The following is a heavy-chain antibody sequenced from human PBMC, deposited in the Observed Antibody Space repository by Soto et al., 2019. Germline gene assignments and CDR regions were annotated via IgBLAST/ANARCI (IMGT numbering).Heavy chain of an antibody. CDR3: AKNGQPPYYYYGLDV. D-gene: IGHD2-8*01. J-gene: IGHJ6*02. CDR2: ISGYNGDT. Sequence: QGQLVQSGGEVKKPGASVKVSCKASGYTFSRYGISWVRQAPGQGLEWMGWISGYNGDTNYAQKFQGRVTMTIDTSTTTAYMELRRLTSDHTAIYYCAKNGQPPYYYYGLDVWGQGTTFTVSS. V-gene: IGHV1-18*01. CDR1: GYTFSRYG.